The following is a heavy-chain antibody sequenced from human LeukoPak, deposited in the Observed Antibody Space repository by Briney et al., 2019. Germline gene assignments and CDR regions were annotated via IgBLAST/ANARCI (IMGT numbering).Heavy chain of an antibody. Sequence: GGSLRLSCAASGFTFNTYAMSWDRQAPGKGLEWVSAISGSGNSTYYADSVKGRFTISRDNSKNTLYLQMNSLRAEDTAVYYCAKRYFGNYYFDSWGQGTLVTVSS. CDR3: AKRYFGNYYFDS. D-gene: IGHD3-9*01. V-gene: IGHV3-23*01. CDR2: ISGSGNST. J-gene: IGHJ4*02. CDR1: GFTFNTYA.